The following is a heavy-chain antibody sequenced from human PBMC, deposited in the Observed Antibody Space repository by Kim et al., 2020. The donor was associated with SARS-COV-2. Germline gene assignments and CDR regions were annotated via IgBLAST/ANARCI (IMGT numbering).Heavy chain of an antibody. D-gene: IGHD2-15*01. CDR3: ARDQDRGRDV. J-gene: IGHJ6*02. V-gene: IGHV3-21*06. Sequence: GGSLRLSCAASGFTFKSYHMNWVRQAPGKGLEWVSSISYGGGQSYYADSVKGRFFISRDNVNNLVYLEMSGLRGNDTAVYYCARDQDRGRDVWGQGTTVTVSS. CDR1: GFTFKSYH. CDR2: ISYGGGQS.